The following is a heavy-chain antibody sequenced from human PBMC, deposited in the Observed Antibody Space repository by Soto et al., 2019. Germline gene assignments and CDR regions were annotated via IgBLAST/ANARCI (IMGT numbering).Heavy chain of an antibody. CDR2: IYYSGST. Sequence: SETLSLTCTVSGCSISSYYWSWIRQPPGKGLEWIGYIYYSGSTNYNPSLKSRVTISVDTSKNQFSLKLSSVTAADTAVYYCARQNTYYDILTGSTPPFFDYWGQGTLVTVS. V-gene: IGHV4-59*08. CDR3: ARQNTYYDILTGSTPPFFDY. D-gene: IGHD3-9*01. CDR1: GCSISSYY. J-gene: IGHJ4*02.